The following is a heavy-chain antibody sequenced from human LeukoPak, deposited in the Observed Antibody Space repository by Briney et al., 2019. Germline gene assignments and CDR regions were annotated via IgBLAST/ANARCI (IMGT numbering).Heavy chain of an antibody. D-gene: IGHD6-19*01. Sequence: GGSLRLSCAASGFTFSSYSMNWVRQAPGKGLEWVSSISSSNSYIYNADSVKGRFTISRDNAMNSLYLQMNSLRAEDTAVYYCARDQGLLVVAGRFGYWGQGTLVTVSS. CDR3: ARDQGLLVVAGRFGY. J-gene: IGHJ4*02. CDR1: GFTFSSYS. V-gene: IGHV3-21*01. CDR2: ISSSNSYI.